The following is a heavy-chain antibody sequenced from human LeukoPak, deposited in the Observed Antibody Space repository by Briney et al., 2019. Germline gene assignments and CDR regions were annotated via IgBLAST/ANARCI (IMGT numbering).Heavy chain of an antibody. V-gene: IGHV4-34*01. CDR3: ARASRGFGANMDV. CDR2: INHGGST. Sequence: SETLSLTCAVYGGSFSGDYWSWIRQPPGKGLEWIGEINHGGSTNYNPSLKSRVTISVDTSKNQFSLKLSSVTAADTAVYYCARASRGFGANMDVWGKGTTVTISS. J-gene: IGHJ6*03. D-gene: IGHD3-10*01. CDR1: GGSFSGDY.